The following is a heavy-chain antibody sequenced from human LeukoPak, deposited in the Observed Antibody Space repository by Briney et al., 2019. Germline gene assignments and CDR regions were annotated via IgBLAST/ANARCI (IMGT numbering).Heavy chain of an antibody. CDR1: GFTFSSYW. D-gene: IGHD5-12*01. Sequence: GGSLRLSCAASGFTFSSYWMHWVRQAPGKGLVWVSRINSDGSSTSYADSVKGRFTISRGNAKNTLYLQMSSLRAEDTAVYYCARGVAVDIVATGRNYWGQGTLVTVSS. CDR3: ARGVAVDIVATGRNY. V-gene: IGHV3-74*01. J-gene: IGHJ4*02. CDR2: INSDGSST.